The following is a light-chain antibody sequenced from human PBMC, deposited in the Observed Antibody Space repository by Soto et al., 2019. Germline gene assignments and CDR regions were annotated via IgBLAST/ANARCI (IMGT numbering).Light chain of an antibody. CDR1: SSDVGGYNY. Sequence: SVLTQPRSVSGSRGQSVTISCTGTSSDVGGYNYVSWYQQHPGKAPKLMIYDVSKRPSGVPDRFSGSKSGNTASLTISGLQAEDEADYYCCSYAGSPYVFGTGTKVTVL. V-gene: IGLV2-11*01. CDR2: DVS. CDR3: CSYAGSPYV. J-gene: IGLJ1*01.